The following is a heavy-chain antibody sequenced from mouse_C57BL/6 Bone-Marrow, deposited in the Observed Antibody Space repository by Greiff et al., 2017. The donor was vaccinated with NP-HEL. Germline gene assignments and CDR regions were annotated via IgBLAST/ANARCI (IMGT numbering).Heavy chain of an antibody. CDR3: ARDYDYDGFDY. CDR2: ISYDGSN. CDR1: GYSITSGYY. Sequence: EVKLQESGPGLVKPSQSLSLTCSVTGYSITSGYYWNWIRQFPGNKLEWMGYISYDGSNNYNPSLKNRISITRDTSTNQFFLKLNSVTTEDTATYYCARDYDYDGFDYWGQGTTLTVSS. J-gene: IGHJ2*01. D-gene: IGHD2-4*01. V-gene: IGHV3-6*01.